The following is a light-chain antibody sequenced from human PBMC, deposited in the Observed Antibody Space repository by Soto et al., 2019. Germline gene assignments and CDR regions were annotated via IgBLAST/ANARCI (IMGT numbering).Light chain of an antibody. J-gene: IGKJ4*01. CDR3: QQYNSYSPLN. CDR2: DSS. V-gene: IGKV1-5*01. Sequence: DIQMTHSPSTLSAPVADRVTITFLASQSISSWLAWYQQKPGKAPKVLIYDSSSLESGVPSRFSGSGSGTEFSLTIRSLQPDDFASYYCQQYNSYSPLNCGGGNMGDIK. CDR1: QSISSW.